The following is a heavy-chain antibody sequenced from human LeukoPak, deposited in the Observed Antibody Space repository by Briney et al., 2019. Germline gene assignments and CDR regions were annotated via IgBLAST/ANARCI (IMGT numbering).Heavy chain of an antibody. V-gene: IGHV1-18*01. D-gene: IGHD3-16*02. Sequence: ASVKVSCKATGYTFSSSVISWLRQAPGQGLEWMGWISVYTGNPEYAQKFQGRVIMTTDTTTSTAYMELRSLRFDDTAVYYCARDQYDSVWGSHRPYFDFWGQGTLVTVSS. J-gene: IGHJ4*02. CDR2: ISVYTGNP. CDR3: ARDQYDSVWGSHRPYFDF. CDR1: GYTFSSSV.